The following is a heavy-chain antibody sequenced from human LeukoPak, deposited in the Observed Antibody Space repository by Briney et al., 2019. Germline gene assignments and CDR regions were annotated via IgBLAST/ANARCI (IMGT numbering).Heavy chain of an antibody. CDR3: AKEGLGGYYDKEDY. CDR2: IRAGGSST. Sequence: GTLSLTCTVSGGSISSSSYYWGWIRQPPGKGLEWVSGIRAGGSSTYYADSVKGRFTISRDNSKNTLYLQMNSLRAEDTAVYYCAKEGLGGYYDKEDYWGQGTLVTVSS. D-gene: IGHD3-22*01. CDR1: GGSISSSSYY. V-gene: IGHV3-23*01. J-gene: IGHJ4*02.